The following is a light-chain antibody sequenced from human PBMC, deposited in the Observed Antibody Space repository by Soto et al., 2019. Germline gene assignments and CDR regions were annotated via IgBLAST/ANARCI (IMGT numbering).Light chain of an antibody. CDR3: QHYSNLPLT. V-gene: IGKV3-15*01. CDR2: GAS. CDR1: QSVSSS. Sequence: EIVMTQSPATLSVSPGERATLSCRASQSVSSSLAWYQQKPGQAPRLLMYGASTRATGIPARFSGSGSGTEFTLTISSLQPEDFAVYYCQHYSNLPLTFGGGTKVEIK. J-gene: IGKJ4*01.